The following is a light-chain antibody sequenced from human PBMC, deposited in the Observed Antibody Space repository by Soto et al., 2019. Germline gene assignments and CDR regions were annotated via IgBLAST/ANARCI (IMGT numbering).Light chain of an antibody. Sequence: EIVMAQSPATLSVSPGERATLSCRASQTVTSNLAWYQQKPGQAPRLLIYGASTRATGIPARFSGSGSGTEFTLTISSLLSEDFAVYYCHQYNNWPPTFGQGTKLEIK. J-gene: IGKJ2*01. CDR2: GAS. CDR1: QTVTSN. CDR3: HQYNNWPPT. V-gene: IGKV3-15*01.